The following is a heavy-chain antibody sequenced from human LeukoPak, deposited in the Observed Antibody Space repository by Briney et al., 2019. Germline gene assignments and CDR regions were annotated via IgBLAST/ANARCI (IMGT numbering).Heavy chain of an antibody. Sequence: GGSLRLSCAASGFTFSDYYMSWIRQAPGEGLEWVSYISSSGSSIYYTDSVKGRFTISRDNAKNSLYLQMNSLRAEDTAVYYCARGGRTVAPDYWGQGTLVTVSS. CDR3: ARGGRTVAPDY. D-gene: IGHD6-19*01. V-gene: IGHV3-11*04. CDR1: GFTFSDYY. CDR2: ISSSGSSI. J-gene: IGHJ4*02.